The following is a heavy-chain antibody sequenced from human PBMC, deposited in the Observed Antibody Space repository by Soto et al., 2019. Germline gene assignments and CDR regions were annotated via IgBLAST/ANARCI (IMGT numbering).Heavy chain of an antibody. Sequence: QVQLVESGGGLVKPGGSLRLSCAASGFTFSDYHMSWIRQAPGKGLEWVSHIHTYSSHTNYADSVKGRFTISRDDAQNSLYLQMRCMRVEDTAVYFCARRAGDVWGQGNTVTVSS. V-gene: IGHV3-11*05. CDR3: ARRAGDV. CDR1: GFTFSDYH. CDR2: IHTYSSHT. D-gene: IGHD6-13*01. J-gene: IGHJ6*02.